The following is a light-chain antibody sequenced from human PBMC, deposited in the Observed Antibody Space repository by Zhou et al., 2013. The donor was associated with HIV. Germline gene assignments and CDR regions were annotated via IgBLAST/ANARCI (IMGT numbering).Light chain of an antibody. V-gene: IGKV3-20*01. CDR2: GAS. CDR3: QQYNNWPLT. J-gene: IGKJ4*01. CDR1: QSVVSAY. Sequence: EIVLTQSPGTLSLSPGERATLSCRASQSVVSAYLAWYQHKPGQAPRLLIFGASNRATGIPDRFSGSGSGTDFTLTITSLEPEDFAVYYCQQYNNWPLTFGGGTKVEIK.